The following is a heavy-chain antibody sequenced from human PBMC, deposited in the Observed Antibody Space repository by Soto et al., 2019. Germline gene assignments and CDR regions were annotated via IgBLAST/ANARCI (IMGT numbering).Heavy chain of an antibody. Sequence: PSETPSLTCTVSGGSLSSYYWGWVRQPPGKGLEWIGYIYSSGRTNSNPTLKSRVTISVDTSKNQFSLKLSSVTAADTAVYYCARDPSTTVTTTDGFWLDPWGQGTLVTVSS. CDR1: GGSLSSYY. CDR2: IYSSGRT. J-gene: IGHJ5*02. V-gene: IGHV4-59*01. CDR3: ARDPSTTVTTTDGFWLDP. D-gene: IGHD4-4*01.